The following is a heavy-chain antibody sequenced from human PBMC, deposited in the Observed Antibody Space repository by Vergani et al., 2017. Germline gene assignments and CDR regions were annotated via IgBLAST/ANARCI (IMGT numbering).Heavy chain of an antibody. V-gene: IGHV3-23*01. CDR1: GFTFSSYA. D-gene: IGHD3-22*01. J-gene: IGHJ4*02. Sequence: EVQLLESGGGLVQPGGSLRLSCAASGFTFSSYAMSWVRQAPGKGLEGVSAISGSGGSTYYADSVKGRFTISRDNTKNTLYLQMNSLRAEDTAVYYCAEDYYDSSGYFDYWGQGTLVTVSS. CDR3: AEDYYDSSGYFDY. CDR2: ISGSGGST.